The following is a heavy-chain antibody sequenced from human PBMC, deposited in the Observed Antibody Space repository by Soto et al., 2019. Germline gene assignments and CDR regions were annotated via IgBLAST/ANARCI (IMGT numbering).Heavy chain of an antibody. CDR3: ARGNTLDL. J-gene: IGHJ6*02. CDR2: IKQDGSEK. D-gene: IGHD2-15*01. V-gene: IGHV3-7*04. Sequence: GGSLRLSXAASGFIFSNEWMTWVRQAPGTGLECVANIKQDGSEKYYLDSVKGRFTISRDNAKNSLHLQLNSLRADDTAVYYCARGNTLDLWGQGTTVTVSS. CDR1: GFIFSNEW.